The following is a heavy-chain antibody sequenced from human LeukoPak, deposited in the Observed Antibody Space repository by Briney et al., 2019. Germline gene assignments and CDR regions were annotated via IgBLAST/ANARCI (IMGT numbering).Heavy chain of an antibody. J-gene: IGHJ6*02. Sequence: ASVKVSCKASGYTFTSYGISWVRQAPGQGLEWMGWISAYNGNTNYAQKLQGRVTMTTDTSTSTAYMELRSLRSDDTAVYYCARDQLTGTTAHYYYGMDVWGQGTTVTVSS. D-gene: IGHD1-20*01. CDR3: ARDQLTGTTAHYYYGMDV. CDR1: GYTFTSYG. V-gene: IGHV1-18*01. CDR2: ISAYNGNT.